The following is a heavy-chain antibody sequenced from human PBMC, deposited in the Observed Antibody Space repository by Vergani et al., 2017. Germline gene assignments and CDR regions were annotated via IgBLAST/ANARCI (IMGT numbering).Heavy chain of an antibody. D-gene: IGHD6-19*01. V-gene: IGHV3-30-3*01. J-gene: IGHJ4*02. CDR2: ISYDGSNK. Sequence: QVQLVESGGGVVQPGRSLRLSCAASVFTFSSYAMPWVRQAPGKGLEWVAVISYDGSNKYYADSVKGRFTISRDNSKNTLYLQMHSLRAEDTAVYYCARAIAVAGRRVFWYWGQGTLVTVSS. CDR3: ARAIAVAGRRVFWY. CDR1: VFTFSSYA.